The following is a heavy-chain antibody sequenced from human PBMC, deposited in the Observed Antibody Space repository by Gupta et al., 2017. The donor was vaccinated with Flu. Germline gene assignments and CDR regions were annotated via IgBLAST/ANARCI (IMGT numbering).Heavy chain of an antibody. D-gene: IGHD4-4*01. V-gene: IGHV3-74*03. Sequence: EVQLVESGGGLVQPGESLRISCVASGFTFSRYWIHWVRQVPSKGLVWVSRINGDGSTTTYADSVEGRFTISRDNAKNTLYLQMNSLSVEDTALYYCARVGRDGYSNFDQWGQGTLVTVSS. CDR1: GFTFSRYW. CDR2: INGDGSTT. J-gene: IGHJ4*02. CDR3: ARVGRDGYSNFDQ.